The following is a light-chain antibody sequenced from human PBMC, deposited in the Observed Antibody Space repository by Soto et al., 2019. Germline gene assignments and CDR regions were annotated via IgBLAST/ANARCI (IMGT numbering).Light chain of an antibody. J-gene: IGKJ4*01. V-gene: IGKV3-15*01. CDR2: GAS. Sequence: EVVMTQSPATLSVSPGERATLSCRASQSVGSSLAWYQQTPGQAPRVLIYGASTSATGIPARFSGSGSETEFTLTISSLQSEDFAVYYYQQYNKWPLTFGGGTKVEIK. CDR3: QQYNKWPLT. CDR1: QSVGSS.